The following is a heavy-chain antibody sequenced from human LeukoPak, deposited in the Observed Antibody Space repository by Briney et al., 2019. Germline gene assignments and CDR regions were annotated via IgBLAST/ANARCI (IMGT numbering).Heavy chain of an antibody. CDR1: GGSISSGGYY. Sequence: SETLSLTCTVSGGSISSGGYYWSWIRQHPGKGLEWIGYIYYSGSTYYNPSLKSRVTISVDTSKNQFSLKLSSVTAADTAVYYCARAKDDTYYFDYWGQGTLVTVSP. V-gene: IGHV4-31*03. CDR2: IYYSGST. CDR3: ARAKDDTYYFDY. J-gene: IGHJ4*02. D-gene: IGHD5-24*01.